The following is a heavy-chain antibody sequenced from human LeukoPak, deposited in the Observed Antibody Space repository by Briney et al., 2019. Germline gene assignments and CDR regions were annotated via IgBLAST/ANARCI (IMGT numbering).Heavy chain of an antibody. D-gene: IGHD1-26*01. CDR1: GFTFSSYA. Sequence: GASLRLSCAASGFTFSSYAMSWVRQAPGKGLEWVSAISGSGGSTYYADSVEGRFTISRDNSKSTLYLQMNSLRAEDTAVYYRAKDFPGGIVGAFDYWGQGTLVTVSS. CDR2: ISGSGGST. V-gene: IGHV3-23*01. J-gene: IGHJ4*02. CDR3: AKDFPGGIVGAFDY.